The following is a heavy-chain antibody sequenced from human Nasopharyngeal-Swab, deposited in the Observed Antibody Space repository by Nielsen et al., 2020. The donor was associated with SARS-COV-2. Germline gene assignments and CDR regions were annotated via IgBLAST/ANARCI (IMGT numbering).Heavy chain of an antibody. CDR2: INPSGGRT. J-gene: IGHJ5*02. V-gene: IGHV1-46*01. D-gene: IGHD5-24*01. CDR3: AREIAGRDEGDWFDP. Sequence: ASVKVSCKASGYTFTSYYMHWVRQAPGQGLEWMGIINPSGGRTSYAQKFQGRVTMTRDTSTSTVYMELSSLRSEDTAVYYCAREIAGRDEGDWFDPWGQGTLVTVSS. CDR1: GYTFTSYY.